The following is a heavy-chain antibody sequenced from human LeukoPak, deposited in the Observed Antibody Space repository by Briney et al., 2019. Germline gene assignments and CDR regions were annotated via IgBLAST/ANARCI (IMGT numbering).Heavy chain of an antibody. J-gene: IGHJ4*02. D-gene: IGHD6-19*01. CDR2: IRGSDGST. CDR1: GFTFNNYA. V-gene: IGHV3-23*01. Sequence: GSLRLSCVASGFTFNNYAMTWVRQAPGKGLEWVSAIRGSDGSTFYADSVKGRFTISRDISKNTLYLQMNSLRAEDTAVYYCAKLTSGWFEDYWGLGTLVTVSS. CDR3: AKLTSGWFEDY.